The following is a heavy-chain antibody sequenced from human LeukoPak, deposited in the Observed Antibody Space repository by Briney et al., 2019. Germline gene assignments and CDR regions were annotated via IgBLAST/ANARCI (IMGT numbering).Heavy chain of an antibody. CDR3: ATYCSSTSCYPGGAFDI. CDR2: IYYSGST. Sequence: PSETLSLTCTVSSGSISSYYWSWIRQPPGKGLEWIGYIYYSGSTNYNPSLKSRVTISVDTSKNQFSLKLSSVTAADTAVYYCATYCSSTSCYPGGAFDIWGQGSMVTVSS. J-gene: IGHJ3*02. V-gene: IGHV4-59*01. CDR1: SGSISSYY. D-gene: IGHD2-2*01.